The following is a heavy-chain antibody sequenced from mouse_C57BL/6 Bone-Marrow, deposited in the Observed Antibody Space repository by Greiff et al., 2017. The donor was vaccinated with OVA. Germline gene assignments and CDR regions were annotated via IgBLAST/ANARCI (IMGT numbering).Heavy chain of an antibody. V-gene: IGHV5-4*03. J-gene: IGHJ4*01. CDR1: GFTFSSYA. CDR2: ISDGGSYT. D-gene: IGHD1-1*01. CDR3: ARYGSSPYYAMDY. Sequence: EVKVVEYGGGLVKPGGSLKLSCAASGFTFSSYAMSWVRQTPEKRLEWVATISDGGSYTYYPDNVKGRFTISRDNAKNNLYLQMSHLKSEDTAMYYCARYGSSPYYAMDYWGQGTSVTVSS.